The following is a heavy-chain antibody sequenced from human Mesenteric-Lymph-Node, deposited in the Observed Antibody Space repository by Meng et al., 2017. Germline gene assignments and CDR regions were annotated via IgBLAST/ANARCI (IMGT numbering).Heavy chain of an antibody. J-gene: IGHJ6*02. Sequence: ASVNVSCKASGYTFTTNGLTWVRQAPGQGLEWVGWISGYNGDTNYAQKLQGRVTLTTETSTSTAYMELRSLRSDDTAVYYCARGTGTKNPYNYYYALDVWGQGTTVTVSS. CDR2: ISGYNGDT. V-gene: IGHV1-18*01. CDR3: ARGTGTKNPYNYYYALDV. D-gene: IGHD1-1*01. CDR1: GYTFTTNG.